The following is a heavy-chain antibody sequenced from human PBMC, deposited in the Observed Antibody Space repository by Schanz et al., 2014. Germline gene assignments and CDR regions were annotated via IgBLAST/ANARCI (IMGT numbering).Heavy chain of an antibody. Sequence: QVQLVQSGAEVKKPGSSVKVSCKASGGTFSTYTISWVRQAPGQGLEWMGRIIPILGIANYAQKFQGRVTMTRNTSISTAYMELSSLRSEDTAVYYCARGYGDSPTDFWGQGTLVTVSS. V-gene: IGHV1-69*02. CDR1: GGTFSTYT. CDR3: ARGYGDSPTDF. J-gene: IGHJ4*02. D-gene: IGHD4-17*01. CDR2: IIPILGIA.